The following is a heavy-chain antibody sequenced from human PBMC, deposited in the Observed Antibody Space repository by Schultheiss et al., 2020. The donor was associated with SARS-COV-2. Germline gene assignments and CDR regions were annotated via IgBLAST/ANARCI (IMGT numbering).Heavy chain of an antibody. Sequence: SETLSLTCTVSGGSISSYYWSWIRQPPGKGLEWIGYIYYSGSTNYNPSLKSRVTISVETSKNQFSLKMSSVTAADTAVYYCSRGIAAAGTKEFDYWGQGTRVTVSS. CDR3: SRGIAAAGTKEFDY. CDR2: IYYSGST. D-gene: IGHD6-13*01. J-gene: IGHJ4*02. CDR1: GGSISSYY. V-gene: IGHV4-59*01.